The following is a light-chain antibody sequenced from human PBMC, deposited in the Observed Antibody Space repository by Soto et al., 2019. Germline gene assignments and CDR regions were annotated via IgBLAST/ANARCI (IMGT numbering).Light chain of an antibody. V-gene: IGKV3-15*01. CDR1: QSVSSN. CDR2: GAS. CDR3: QQYNNWPWT. J-gene: IGKJ1*01. Sequence: EIVMTQFPAALSVSPGERATLSCRASQSVSSNLAWYQQKPGQAPRLLIYGASTRATGITARFSGSGSGTEFTLTISSLQSEDFAVYYCQQYNNWPWTFGQGTKVDIK.